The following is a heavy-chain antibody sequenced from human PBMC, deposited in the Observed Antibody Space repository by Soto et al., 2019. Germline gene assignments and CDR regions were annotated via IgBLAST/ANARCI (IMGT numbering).Heavy chain of an antibody. CDR1: GYTFTSYD. D-gene: IGHD6-13*01. J-gene: IGHJ1*01. Sequence: ASVKVSCKASGYTFTSYDINWVRQATGQGLEWMGWMNHNSGNTSYAQKFQGRVTMTRNTSISTAYMELSSLRSEDTAVYYCARVSAAAGTAYFQHWGQGTLVTVSS. CDR2: MNHNSGNT. V-gene: IGHV1-8*01. CDR3: ARVSAAAGTAYFQH.